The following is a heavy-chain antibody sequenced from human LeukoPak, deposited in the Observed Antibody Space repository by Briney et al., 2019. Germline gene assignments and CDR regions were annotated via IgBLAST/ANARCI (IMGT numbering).Heavy chain of an antibody. CDR2: INHSGST. Sequence: SETLSLTCAVYGGSFSGYYWSWIRQPLGKGLEWIGEINHSGSTNYNPSLKSRVTISVDTSKNQFSLKLSSVTAADTAVYYCARSRRSWSTFDYWGQGTLVTVSS. CDR1: GGSFSGYY. D-gene: IGHD6-13*01. J-gene: IGHJ4*02. V-gene: IGHV4-34*01. CDR3: ARSRRSWSTFDY.